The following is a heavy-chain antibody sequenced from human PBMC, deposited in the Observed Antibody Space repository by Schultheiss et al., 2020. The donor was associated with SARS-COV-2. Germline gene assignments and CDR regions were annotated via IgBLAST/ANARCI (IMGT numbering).Heavy chain of an antibody. V-gene: IGHV4-4*02. CDR1: GGSISSSNW. CDR3: ARGSARYYYDSSGYHNFDY. D-gene: IGHD3-22*01. Sequence: SETLSLTCAVSGGSISSSNWWSWVRQPPGKGLEWIGYIYYSGSTYYNPSLKSRVTISVDTSKNQFSLKLSSVTAADTAVYYCARGSARYYYDSSGYHNFDYWGQGTLVTVSS. CDR2: IYYSGST. J-gene: IGHJ4*02.